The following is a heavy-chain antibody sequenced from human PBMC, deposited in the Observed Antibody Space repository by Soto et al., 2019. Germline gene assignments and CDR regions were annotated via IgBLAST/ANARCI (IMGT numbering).Heavy chain of an antibody. CDR3: ARVDTAMGFDY. J-gene: IGHJ4*02. V-gene: IGHV3-48*03. CDR2: ISSSGSTI. D-gene: IGHD5-18*01. Sequence: EVQLVESGVGLVQPGGSLRLSCAASGFTFSSYEMNWVRQAPGKGLEWVSYISSSGSTIYYADSVKGRFTISRDNAKNSLYLQMNSLRAEDTAVYYCARVDTAMGFDYWGQGTLVTVSS. CDR1: GFTFSSYE.